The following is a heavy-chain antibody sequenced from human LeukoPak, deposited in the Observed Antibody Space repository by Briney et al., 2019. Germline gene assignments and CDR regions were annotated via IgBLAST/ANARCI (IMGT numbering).Heavy chain of an antibody. J-gene: IGHJ4*02. V-gene: IGHV1-8*01. CDR2: MNPNCGNT. CDR1: GYTFTSYD. CDR3: ARRGVGTHFDY. D-gene: IGHD1-1*01. Sequence: ASVKVSCKASGYTFTSYDINWVRQAPGQGLEWMGWMNPNCGNTGFAQKFQGRITMTRNISISTAYMELSSLRSDDTAVYYCARRGVGTHFDYWGQGTLVTVSS.